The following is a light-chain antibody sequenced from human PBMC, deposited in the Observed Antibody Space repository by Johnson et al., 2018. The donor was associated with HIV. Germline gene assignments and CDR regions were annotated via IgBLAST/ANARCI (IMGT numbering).Light chain of an antibody. CDR1: SSNIGNNY. CDR2: DNN. Sequence: QSVLTQPPSVSAAPGQKVTISCSGSSSNIGNNYVSWYQQLPGTAPKLLIYDNNKRPSGIPDRFSGSKSGTSATLGITGLQTGDEADYYCGTWDISLAWVFGTGTTVTVL. J-gene: IGLJ1*01. CDR3: GTWDISLAWV. V-gene: IGLV1-51*01.